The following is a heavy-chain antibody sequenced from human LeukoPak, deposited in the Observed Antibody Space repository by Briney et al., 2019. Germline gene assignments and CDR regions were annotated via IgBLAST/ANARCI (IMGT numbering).Heavy chain of an antibody. Sequence: PSETLSLTCTVSGGSVSSSSYYWAWIRQPPGKGLEWIGSIYHSGSTYYNPSLKSRVTISVDTSKNQFSLKLTSVTAGDTAVYDCAKKGHYYYIDVWGTGTTVTVS. J-gene: IGHJ6*03. CDR3: AKKGHYYYIDV. CDR2: IYHSGST. V-gene: IGHV4-39*07. CDR1: GGSVSSSSYY.